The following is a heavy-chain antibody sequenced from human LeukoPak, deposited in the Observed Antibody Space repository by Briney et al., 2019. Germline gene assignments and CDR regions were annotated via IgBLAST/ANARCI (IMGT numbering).Heavy chain of an antibody. CDR1: GFSLSTSGVG. V-gene: IGHV2-5*02. J-gene: IGHJ5*02. CDR3: AHRRGGRGRSSGWYWFDP. D-gene: IGHD6-19*01. Sequence: ESGPTLVKPTQTLTLTCTFSGFSLSTSGVGVGWICQPPGKALEWLALIYWDDDKRYSPSLKSRLTITKDTSKNQVVLTMTNMDPVDTATYYCAHRRGGRGRSSGWYWFDPWGQGTLVTVSS. CDR2: IYWDDDK.